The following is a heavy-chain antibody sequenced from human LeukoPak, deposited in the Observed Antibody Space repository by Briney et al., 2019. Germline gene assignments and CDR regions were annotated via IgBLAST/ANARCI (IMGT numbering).Heavy chain of an antibody. V-gene: IGHV3-21*01. CDR2: ISSSSSYI. CDR3: ARGHTAVTRHFDF. D-gene: IGHD4-17*01. Sequence: GGSLRLSCAASGFTFSSYSMNWVRQAPGKGLEWVSSISSSSSYIYYADSVKGRFTISRDDAKNLLYLDMNSLRAEDTAVYYCARGHTAVTRHFDFWGQGTLVTVSS. CDR1: GFTFSSYS. J-gene: IGHJ4*02.